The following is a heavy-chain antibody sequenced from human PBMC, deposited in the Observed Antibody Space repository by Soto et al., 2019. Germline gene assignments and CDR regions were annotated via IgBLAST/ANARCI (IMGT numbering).Heavy chain of an antibody. Sequence: SETLSLTCTVSGGSISSGGYYWSWIRQHPGKGLEWIGYIYYSGSTYYNPSLKSRVTISVDTSKNQFSLKLSSVTAADTAVYYCARHSSSWPAPDYYGMDVWGQGNTVTVSS. V-gene: IGHV4-31*03. D-gene: IGHD6-13*01. CDR3: ARHSSSWPAPDYYGMDV. CDR2: IYYSGST. CDR1: GGSISSGGYY. J-gene: IGHJ6*02.